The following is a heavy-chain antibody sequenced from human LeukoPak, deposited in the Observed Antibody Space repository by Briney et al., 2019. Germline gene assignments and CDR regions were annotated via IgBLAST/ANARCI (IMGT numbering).Heavy chain of an antibody. CDR2: ISSSSSYI. V-gene: IGHV3-21*01. J-gene: IGHJ5*02. D-gene: IGHD2-2*01. CDR3: ARYEGGYCRSTTCYWGWFDP. Sequence: GGSLRLSCAASGFTFSNYSMNWVRQAPGKGLEWVSSISSSSSYIYYADSVKGRFTISRDNAKNSLYLQMNSLRAEDTAVYYCARYEGGYCRSTTCYWGWFDPWGQGTLVTVSS. CDR1: GFTFSNYS.